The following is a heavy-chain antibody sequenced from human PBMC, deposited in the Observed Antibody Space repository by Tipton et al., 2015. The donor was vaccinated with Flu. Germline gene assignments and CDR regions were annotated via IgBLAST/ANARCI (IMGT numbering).Heavy chain of an antibody. CDR2: VHRAGNP. J-gene: IGHJ5*01. Sequence: TLSLTCSVSGDAVASDYYWGWIRQSPGQGLEWIGNVHRAGNPYYNPSLKSRVTISVDTSKIQFYLRLTSVTAADTAVYYCARRDYSNYVSEPKNWFDSWGQGFRVTVSS. CDR1: GDAVASDYY. D-gene: IGHD4-11*01. V-gene: IGHV4-38-2*01. CDR3: ARRDYSNYVSEPKNWFDS.